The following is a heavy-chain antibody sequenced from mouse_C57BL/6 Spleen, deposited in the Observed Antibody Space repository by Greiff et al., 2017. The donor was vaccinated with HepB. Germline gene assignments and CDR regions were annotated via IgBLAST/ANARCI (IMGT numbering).Heavy chain of an antibody. CDR3: ARLDYYGSSNY. D-gene: IGHD1-1*01. J-gene: IGHJ2*01. CDR2: IDPSDSYT. Sequence: QVQLQQPGAELVMPGASVKLSCKASGYTFTSYWMHWVKQRPGQGLEWIGEIDPSDSYTNYNQKFKGKSTLTVDKSSSTAYMQLSSLTSEDSAVYYCARLDYYGSSNYWGQGTTRTVSS. V-gene: IGHV1-69*01. CDR1: GYTFTSYW.